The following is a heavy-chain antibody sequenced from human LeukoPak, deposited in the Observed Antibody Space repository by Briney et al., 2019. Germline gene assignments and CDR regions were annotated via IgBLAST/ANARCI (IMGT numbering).Heavy chain of an antibody. CDR3: ARTALTYYDFWSGPFNP. J-gene: IGHJ5*02. V-gene: IGHV1-46*01. Sequence: ASVKVSCKASGYTFTSYYMHWVRQAPGQGLEWMGIINPSGGSTSYAQKFQGRVTMTRNTSISTAYMELSSLRSEDTAVYYCARTALTYYDFWSGPFNPWGQGTLVTVSS. D-gene: IGHD3-3*01. CDR2: INPSGGST. CDR1: GYTFTSYY.